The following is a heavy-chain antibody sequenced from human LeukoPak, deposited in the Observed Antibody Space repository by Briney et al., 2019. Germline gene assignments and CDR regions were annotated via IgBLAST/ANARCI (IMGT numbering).Heavy chain of an antibody. J-gene: IGHJ4*02. D-gene: IGHD6-19*01. CDR1: GGSFSGYY. CDR2: INHSGST. Sequence: SETLSLTCAVYGGSFSGYYWSWIRQPPGKGLEWIGEINHSGSTNYNPSLKSRVTISLDTSKNHFSLKLSSVSPADTAVYYCARLYSNGWYRRDYWGQGTLLTVSS. V-gene: IGHV4-34*01. CDR3: ARLYSNGWYRRDY.